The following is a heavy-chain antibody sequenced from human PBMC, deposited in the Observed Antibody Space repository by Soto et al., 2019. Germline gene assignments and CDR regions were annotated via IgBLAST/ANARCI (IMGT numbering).Heavy chain of an antibody. V-gene: IGHV4-31*03. J-gene: IGHJ5*02. Sequence: QVRLQESGPGLVKPSETLSLTCSVSGAALNSGNYYWSWIRQVPGKGLAWIGPIYVTGAVNYNPSLRDRITISQDTSERQLSLNLRLVTAADTAVYYCARLRIATNNYKWFDPWGQGTLVTVSS. CDR2: IYVTGAV. CDR3: ARLRIATNNYKWFDP. CDR1: GAALNSGNYY. D-gene: IGHD2-21*01.